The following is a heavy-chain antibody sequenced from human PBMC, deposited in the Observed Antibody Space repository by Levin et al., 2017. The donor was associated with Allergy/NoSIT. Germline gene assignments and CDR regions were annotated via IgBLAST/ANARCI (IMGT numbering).Heavy chain of an antibody. D-gene: IGHD4-11*01. J-gene: IGHJ4*02. CDR2: IYHSGNT. Sequence: LRLSCAVSGASISSGGYSWSWIRQPPGRGLEYIGYIYHSGNTDYNPSLNIRVSMSVDRSKKQCSLNLRSVTAADTAVYYCARENSNSPSLDFWGQGTLVTVSS. V-gene: IGHV4-30-2*01. CDR3: ARENSNSPSLDF. CDR1: GASISSGGYS.